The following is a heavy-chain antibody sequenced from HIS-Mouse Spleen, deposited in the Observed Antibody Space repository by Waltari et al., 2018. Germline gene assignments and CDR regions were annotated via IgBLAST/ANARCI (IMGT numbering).Heavy chain of an antibody. J-gene: IGHJ2*01. CDR3: AREIPYSSSWYDWYFDL. Sequence: QLQLQESGPGLVKPSDTLSLTCTASVGSICTSSSHWGWIRQHPGKGLEWIGSIYYSGRTYYNPSLKSGVNIAVDTSKNQFSLKLSAVTAADTAVYYCAREIPYSSSWYDWYFDLWGRGTLVTVSS. V-gene: IGHV4-39*07. CDR2: IYYSGRT. D-gene: IGHD6-13*01. CDR1: VGSICTSSSH.